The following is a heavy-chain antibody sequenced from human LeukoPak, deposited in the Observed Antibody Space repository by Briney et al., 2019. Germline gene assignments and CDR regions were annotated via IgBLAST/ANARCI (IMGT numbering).Heavy chain of an antibody. CDR1: GYTFTSYD. Sequence: ASVKVSCKASGYTFTSYDINWVRQATGQGLEWMVWMNPNSGNTGYAQKFQGRVTMTRNTSISTAYMELSSLRSEDTAVYYCARGITMIVVVTKGWFDPWGQGTLVTVSS. J-gene: IGHJ5*02. V-gene: IGHV1-8*01. D-gene: IGHD3-22*01. CDR3: ARGITMIVVVTKGWFDP. CDR2: MNPNSGNT.